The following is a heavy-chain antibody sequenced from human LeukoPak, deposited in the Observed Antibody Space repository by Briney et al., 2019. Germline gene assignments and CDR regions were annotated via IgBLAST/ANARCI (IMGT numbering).Heavy chain of an antibody. J-gene: IGHJ4*02. D-gene: IGHD6-13*01. Sequence: GGSLRLSCAASGITFSDHYMSWIRQAPGKGLEWVAHISSSGSTIEYADSVKGRFAISRDNAKNSLYLQMISLSVEDTAVCYCAREVRYASSWYVYYYFDYRGQGTLVTVSS. V-gene: IGHV3-11*01. CDR1: GITFSDHY. CDR2: ISSSGSTI. CDR3: AREVRYASSWYVYYYFDY.